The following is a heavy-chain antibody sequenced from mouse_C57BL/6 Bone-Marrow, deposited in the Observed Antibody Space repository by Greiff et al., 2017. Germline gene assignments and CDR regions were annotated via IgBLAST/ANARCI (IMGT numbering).Heavy chain of an antibody. V-gene: IGHV1-63*01. CDR2: IYPGGGYT. CDR1: GYTFTNYW. CDR3: ARGGELGYFDH. Sequence: QVQLQQSGAELVRPGTSVKMSCKASGYTFTNYWIGWAKQRPGHGLEWIGDIYPGGGYTNYNEKFKGKATLTADKSSSTAYMQFSSLTSEDSAIYYGARGGELGYFDHWGQGTTLTVSS. D-gene: IGHD4-1*01. J-gene: IGHJ2*01.